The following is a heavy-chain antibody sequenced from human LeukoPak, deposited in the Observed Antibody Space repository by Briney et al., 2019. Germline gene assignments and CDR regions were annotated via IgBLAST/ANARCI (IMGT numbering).Heavy chain of an antibody. Sequence: PSGTLSLTCAVSGGSISSSNWWSWVRQPPGKGLEWIGEIYHSGSTNYNPSLKSRVTISVDKAKNQFSLKLSSVTAADTAVYYRASGLTCSSTSCYTGEADNDYWGQRTLVTVSS. J-gene: IGHJ4*02. CDR3: ASGLTCSSTSCYTGEADNDY. D-gene: IGHD2-2*02. CDR1: GGSISSSNW. V-gene: IGHV4-4*02. CDR2: IYHSGST.